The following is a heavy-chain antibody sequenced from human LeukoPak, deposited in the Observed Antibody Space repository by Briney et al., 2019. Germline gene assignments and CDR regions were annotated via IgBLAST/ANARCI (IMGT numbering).Heavy chain of an antibody. Sequence: ASVKVSCKASGYTFTGYNMHWVRQAPGQGLEWMGWINPNSGGTNYAQKFQGRVTMTRDTSISTAYMELSRLRSDDTAVYYCARDPRYFSSDAEYFQHWGQGTLVTVSS. J-gene: IGHJ1*01. CDR1: GYTFTGYN. CDR2: INPNSGGT. CDR3: ARDPRYFSSDAEYFQH. D-gene: IGHD3-9*01. V-gene: IGHV1-2*02.